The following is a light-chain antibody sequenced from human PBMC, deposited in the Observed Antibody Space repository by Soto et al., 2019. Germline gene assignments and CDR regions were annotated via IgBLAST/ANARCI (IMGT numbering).Light chain of an antibody. J-gene: IGKJ1*01. V-gene: IGKV3-20*01. CDR2: GAS. CDR1: QSVSSTY. Sequence: EIVLTQSPGTLPLSPGERATLSCRASQSVSSTYLAWYQQKPGQAPRLLFYGASNRATGIPDRFSGSGSGTDFTLTISRLEPEDFAVYYCQQYGGSPTFGQGTKVEIK. CDR3: QQYGGSPT.